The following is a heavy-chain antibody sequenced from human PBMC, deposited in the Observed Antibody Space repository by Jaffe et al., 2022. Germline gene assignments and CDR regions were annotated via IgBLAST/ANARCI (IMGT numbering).Heavy chain of an antibody. CDR3: VTTTGLYEGVSDPFDI. J-gene: IGHJ3*02. V-gene: IGHV3-9*01. CDR1: GFKFPDYP. CDR2: INWNSDFI. Sequence: EVQLVESGGALEQPGMSLRLSCAASGFKFPDYPMHWVRQAPGRGLEWVASINWNSDFIAYGDSVKGRFTISRDNAKNSLYLQLNSLRPEDTALYHCVTTTGLYEGVSDPFDIWGQGTVVTVSS. D-gene: IGHD3-22*01.